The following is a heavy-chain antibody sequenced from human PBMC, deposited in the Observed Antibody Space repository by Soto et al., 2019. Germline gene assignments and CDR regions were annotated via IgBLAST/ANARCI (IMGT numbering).Heavy chain of an antibody. V-gene: IGHV3-30*18. CDR2: ISHDGGAE. Sequence: QVQLVESGGGVVQSGRSLRLSCAASGFSFGTTDMHWVRQAPGKGLEWVAMISHDGGAEYYTDSVKGRFTISRDTSKNTLYLQMNSLRPEDTAVYHCAKDLYGAGWYNYFDPWGQGTLVTVSS. CDR3: AKDLYGAGWYNYFDP. CDR1: GFSFGTTD. J-gene: IGHJ5*02. D-gene: IGHD6-19*01.